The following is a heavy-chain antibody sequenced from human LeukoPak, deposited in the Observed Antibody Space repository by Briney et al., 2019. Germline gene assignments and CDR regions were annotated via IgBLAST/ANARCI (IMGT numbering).Heavy chain of an antibody. Sequence: PGGSLRLSCAASGFTFSSYAMHWVRQAPGKGREWVAHIKQDGSEKYYVDSVKGRFTISRDNAKNSLYLQMNSLRAEDTAVYYCARFLGYSYGYGGFDYWGQGTLVTVSS. J-gene: IGHJ4*02. V-gene: IGHV3-7*03. CDR2: IKQDGSEK. CDR3: ARFLGYSYGYGGFDY. D-gene: IGHD5-18*01. CDR1: GFTFSSYA.